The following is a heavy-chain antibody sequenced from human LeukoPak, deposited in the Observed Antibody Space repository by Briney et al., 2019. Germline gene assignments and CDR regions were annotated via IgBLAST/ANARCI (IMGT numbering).Heavy chain of an antibody. V-gene: IGHV3-23*01. CDR3: ARSRRGYDILTAYSPGYYMDV. Sequence: QPGGPLRLSCAASGFTFSSYAMSWVRQAPGKGLEWVSAISGSGGSTYYADSVKGRFTISRDNSKNTLYLQMNSLRAEDTAVYYCARSRRGYDILTAYSPGYYMDVWGKGTTVTVSS. CDR1: GFTFSSYA. D-gene: IGHD3-9*01. CDR2: ISGSGGST. J-gene: IGHJ6*03.